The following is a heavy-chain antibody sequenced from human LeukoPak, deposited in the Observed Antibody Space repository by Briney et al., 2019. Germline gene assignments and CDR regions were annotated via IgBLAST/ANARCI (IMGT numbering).Heavy chain of an antibody. J-gene: IGHJ3*02. CDR1: GFTFSSFS. V-gene: IGHV3-48*01. CDR3: ARDHHRRLYDSQARNTFDI. Sequence: GGSLRLSCAASGFTFSSFSMNWVRQAPGKGLEWVSYISSSSSTIYYADSVKGRFTISRDNAKNSLYLQMNSLRTEDTAVYYCARDHHRRLYDSQARNTFDIWGQGTMVTVSS. CDR2: ISSSSSTI. D-gene: IGHD3-22*01.